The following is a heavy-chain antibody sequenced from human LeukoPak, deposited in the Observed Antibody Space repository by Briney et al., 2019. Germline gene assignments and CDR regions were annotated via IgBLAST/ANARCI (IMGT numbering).Heavy chain of an antibody. V-gene: IGHV3-7*01. Sequence: GGSLRLSCAASGFTFSSYWMSWVRQAPGKGLEWVANIKQDGSEKYYVDSVKGRFTISRDNAKTSLYLQMNSLRAEDTAVYYCARARSGYYPSYDYWGQGTLVTVSS. J-gene: IGHJ4*02. CDR3: ARARSGYYPSYDY. D-gene: IGHD3-22*01. CDR2: IKQDGSEK. CDR1: GFTFSSYW.